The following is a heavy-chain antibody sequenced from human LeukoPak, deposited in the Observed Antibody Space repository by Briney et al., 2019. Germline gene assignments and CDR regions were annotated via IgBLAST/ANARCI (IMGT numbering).Heavy chain of an antibody. D-gene: IGHD6-19*01. V-gene: IGHV3-30-3*01. J-gene: IGHJ4*02. Sequence: GGSLRLSCAASGFTFSSYAMHWVRQAPGKGLEWVAVISYDGSNKYYADSVKGRFTISRDNSKNTLYLQMNSLRAEDTAVYYCARDRDSGWYSFDYWGQGTLVTVSS. CDR3: ARDRDSGWYSFDY. CDR2: ISYDGSNK. CDR1: GFTFSSYA.